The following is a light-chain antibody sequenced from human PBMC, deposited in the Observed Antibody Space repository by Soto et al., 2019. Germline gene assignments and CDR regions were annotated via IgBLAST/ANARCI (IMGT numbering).Light chain of an antibody. V-gene: IGKV1-6*01. CDR3: LQDYIYPRP. CDR1: QGIRNE. J-gene: IGKJ1*01. Sequence: AIQMTQSPSSLSASVGDRVTITCRASQGIRNELGWYQQKLGKAPNLLFYAVSILQSGVQSRFSGIGFGTDFTFTFSSLQPEDFATYYCLQDYIYPRPFGPGTKVDIK. CDR2: AVS.